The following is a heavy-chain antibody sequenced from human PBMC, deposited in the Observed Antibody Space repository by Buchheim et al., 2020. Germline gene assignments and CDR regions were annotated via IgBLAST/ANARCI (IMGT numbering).Heavy chain of an antibody. J-gene: IGHJ6*02. CDR1: GFTFSSYA. D-gene: IGHD1-26*01. CDR2: ISYDGSNK. V-gene: IGHV3-30-3*01. Sequence: QVQLVESGGGVVQPGRSLRLSCAASGFTFSSYAMHWVRQAPGKGLEWVAVISYDGSNKYYADSVKGRFTISRDNSKNTLYLQMNSLRAEDTAVYYCARDGRSAPSNYYGIDVWGQGTT. CDR3: ARDGRSAPSNYYGIDV.